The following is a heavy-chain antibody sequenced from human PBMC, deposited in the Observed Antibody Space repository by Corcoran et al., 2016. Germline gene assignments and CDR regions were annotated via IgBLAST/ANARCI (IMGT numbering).Heavy chain of an antibody. CDR2: IIPIFGTA. D-gene: IGHD1-1*01. J-gene: IGHJ6*02. CDR1: GGTFSSYA. CDR3: AQRGDGTSTRYYYYYGMDV. Sequence: QVQLVQSGAEVKKPGSSVKISCKASGGTFSSYAISWVRQAPGHGLEWMGGIIPIFGTANYAQKFQGRVTITADESTSTAYMELSSLRSEDTAVYDCAQRGDGTSTRYYYYYGMDVWGQGTTVTVAS. V-gene: IGHV1-69*01.